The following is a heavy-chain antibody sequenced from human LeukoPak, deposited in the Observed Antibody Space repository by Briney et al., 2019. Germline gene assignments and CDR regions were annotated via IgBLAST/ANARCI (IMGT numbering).Heavy chain of an antibody. J-gene: IGHJ4*02. V-gene: IGHV1-46*01. D-gene: IGHD1-26*01. CDR2: ISPNDGTT. Sequence: ASVKVSCKASGYTFTSYYMHWVRQAPGQGLEWMGIISPNDGTTTFAQEFQGRVTMSRDTSTSTIYMELSSLTSEDTAVNYCARGLGSGSYYGYWGQGTLVTVSS. CDR1: GYTFTSYY. CDR3: ARGLGSGSYYGY.